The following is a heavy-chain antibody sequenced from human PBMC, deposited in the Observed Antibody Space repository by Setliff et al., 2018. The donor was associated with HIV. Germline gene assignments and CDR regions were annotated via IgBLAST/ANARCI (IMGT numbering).Heavy chain of an antibody. V-gene: IGHV1-69*06. CDR2: IIPLFGAT. D-gene: IGHD2-21*01. CDR1: GGTFSSYA. Sequence: SVKVSCKPSGGTFSSYAINWVRQAPGQGLEWMGKIIPLFGATNYAQTFQGRVTITADKSTHTAYLELSSLRSEDTAMYYCARGVDCGGDCYPDYWGQGTLVTVSS. CDR3: ARGVDCGGDCYPDY. J-gene: IGHJ4*02.